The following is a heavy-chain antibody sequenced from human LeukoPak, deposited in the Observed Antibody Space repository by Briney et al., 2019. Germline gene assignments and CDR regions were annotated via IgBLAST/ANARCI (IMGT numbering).Heavy chain of an antibody. J-gene: IGHJ4*02. CDR1: GFTFSSYS. CDR3: ARVNYDSSGYYNSIDY. Sequence: GRSLRLSCAASGFTFSSYSMNWVRQAPGKGLEWVSSISSSSSYIYYADSVKGRFTISRDNAKNSLYLQMNSLRAEDTAVYYCARVNYDSSGYYNSIDYWGQGTLVTVSS. CDR2: ISSSSSYI. D-gene: IGHD3-22*01. V-gene: IGHV3-21*01.